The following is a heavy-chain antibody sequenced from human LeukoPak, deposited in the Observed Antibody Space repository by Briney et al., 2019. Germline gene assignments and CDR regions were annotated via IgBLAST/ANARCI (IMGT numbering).Heavy chain of an antibody. CDR2: IYSGGST. D-gene: IGHD3-22*01. V-gene: IGHV3-53*01. CDR3: ARVMTTPGGYYYDSSGYLFDY. J-gene: IGHJ4*02. CDR1: GFTFSSNY. Sequence: PGGSLRLSCAASGFTFSSNYMSWVRQAPGKGLEWVSVIYSGGSTYYADSVKGRFTISRDNSKNTLYLQMNSLRAEDTAVYYCARVMTTPGGYYYDSSGYLFDYWGQGTLVTVSS.